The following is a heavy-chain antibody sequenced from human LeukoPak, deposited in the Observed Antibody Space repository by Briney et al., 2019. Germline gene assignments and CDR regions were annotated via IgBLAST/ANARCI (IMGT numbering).Heavy chain of an antibody. D-gene: IGHD6-13*01. CDR3: ARWYSSSWYYFDY. Sequence: PSETLSLTCTVTGGSISSYYWSWIRPPPGKGLAWIGYIYYSGSTNYNPSLKSRVAISVDTSKNQFSLKLSSVTAADTAVYYCARWYSSSWYYFDYWGQGTLVTVSS. CDR2: IYYSGST. CDR1: GGSISSYY. J-gene: IGHJ4*02. V-gene: IGHV4-59*01.